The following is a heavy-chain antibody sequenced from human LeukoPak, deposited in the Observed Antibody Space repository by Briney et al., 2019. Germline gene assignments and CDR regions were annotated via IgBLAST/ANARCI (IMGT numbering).Heavy chain of an antibody. CDR1: GGSFSGYY. Sequence: SETLSLTCAVYGGSFSGYYWSWIRQPPGKGLEWIGEINHSGSTNYNPSLKSRVTISVDTSKNQFSLKLSSVTAADTAVYYCARGRGGYYDILTGYYGLTHYFDYWGQGTLVTVSS. J-gene: IGHJ4*02. CDR2: INHSGST. D-gene: IGHD3-9*01. V-gene: IGHV4-34*01. CDR3: ARGRGGYYDILTGYYGLTHYFDY.